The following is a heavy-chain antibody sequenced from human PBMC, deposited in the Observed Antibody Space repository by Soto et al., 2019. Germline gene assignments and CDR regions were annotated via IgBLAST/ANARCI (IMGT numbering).Heavy chain of an antibody. J-gene: IGHJ6*02. D-gene: IGHD1-26*01. CDR2: IYYSGST. V-gene: IGHV4-39*01. CDR1: GGSISSSSYY. CDR3: ARQSGSYYFPYYGMDV. Sequence: SETLSLTCTVSGGSISSSSYYWGWIRQPPGKGLEWIGSIYYSGSTYYNPSLKSRVTISVDTSKNQFSLKLSSVTAADTAVYYCARQSGSYYFPYYGMDVWGQGTTVTVSS.